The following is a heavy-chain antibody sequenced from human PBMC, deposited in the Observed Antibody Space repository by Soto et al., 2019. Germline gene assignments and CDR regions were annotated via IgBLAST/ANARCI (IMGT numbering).Heavy chain of an antibody. CDR2: IYYSGST. J-gene: IGHJ5*02. Sequence: QVQLQESGPGLVKPSQTLSLTCTVSGGSISSGDYYWSWIRQPPGKGLEWIGYIYYSGSTYHNPSLKSRVTISVDTSKNQFSLKLSSGTAADTAVYYCARGQLECYDSSGYSFLDPWGQGTLVTVSS. V-gene: IGHV4-30-4*01. CDR3: ARGQLECYDSSGYSFLDP. CDR1: GGSISSGDYY. D-gene: IGHD3-22*01.